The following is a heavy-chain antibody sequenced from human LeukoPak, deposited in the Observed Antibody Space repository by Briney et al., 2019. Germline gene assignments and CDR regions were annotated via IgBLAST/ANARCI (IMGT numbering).Heavy chain of an antibody. V-gene: IGHV4-59*01. Sequence: SETLSLTCSVSGGSISTYSWSWIRQPPGKELEWIGYIYSSGSTNYNPSLKSRVTLSVDTSKNQFSLKLSSVTAADTAVYYCAREGGAGAFDIWGQGTMVTVSS. CDR1: GGSISTYS. J-gene: IGHJ3*02. D-gene: IGHD3-16*01. CDR3: AREGGAGAFDI. CDR2: IYSSGST.